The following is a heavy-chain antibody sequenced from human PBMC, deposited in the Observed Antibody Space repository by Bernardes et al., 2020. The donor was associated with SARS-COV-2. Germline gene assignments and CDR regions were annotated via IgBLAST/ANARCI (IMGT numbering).Heavy chain of an antibody. Sequence: GSLRLSFSASGFTLSSYAMTWVRPAPGKGLEWVSTISGSGGTTYYADSVKGRFTISRDNSKNTLYLQMNSLRAEDTAVYYCVKGVDFWSGKYYFDYWGQGTLVTVSS. CDR1: GFTLSSYA. J-gene: IGHJ4*02. CDR3: VKGVDFWSGKYYFDY. CDR2: ISGSGGTT. D-gene: IGHD3-3*01. V-gene: IGHV3-23*01.